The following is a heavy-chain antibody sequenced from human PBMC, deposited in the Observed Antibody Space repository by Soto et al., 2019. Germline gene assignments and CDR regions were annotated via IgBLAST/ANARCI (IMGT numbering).Heavy chain of an antibody. V-gene: IGHV1-69*13. CDR3: ARGGGKVLVPAAMYAFDI. Sequence: GASVKVSCKASGGTFSSYASSWVRQAPGQGLEWMGGIIPIFGTANYAQKFQGRVTITADESTSTAYMELSSPRSEDTAVYYCARGGGKVLVPAAMYAFDIWGQGTMVTVSS. CDR1: GGTFSSYA. CDR2: IIPIFGTA. J-gene: IGHJ3*02. D-gene: IGHD2-2*01.